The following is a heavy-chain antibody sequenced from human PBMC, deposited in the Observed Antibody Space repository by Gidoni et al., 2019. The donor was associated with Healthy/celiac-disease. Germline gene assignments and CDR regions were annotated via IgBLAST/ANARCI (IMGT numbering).Heavy chain of an antibody. CDR3: ARDIRGMATNPHYYGMDV. J-gene: IGHJ6*02. CDR1: GGTFSSYA. V-gene: IGHV1-69*01. Sequence: QVQLVQSGAEVKKPGSSVKVSCKASGGTFSSYAISWVRQAPGQGLEWMGGIIPIFGTANYAQKFQGRVTITADESTSTAYMELSSLRSEDTAVYYCARDIRGMATNPHYYGMDVWGQGTTVTVSS. CDR2: IIPIFGTA. D-gene: IGHD3-10*01.